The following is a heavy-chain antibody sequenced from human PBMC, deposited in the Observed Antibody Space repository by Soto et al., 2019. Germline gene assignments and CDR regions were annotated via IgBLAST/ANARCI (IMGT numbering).Heavy chain of an antibody. CDR3: AADIRLYCSGGSCYFSPEVWYYYMDV. Sequence: GASVKVSCKASGFTFTSSAMQWVRQARGQRLEWIGWIVVGSGNTNYAQKFQERVTITRDMSTSTAYMELSSLRSEDTAVYYCAADIRLYCSGGSCYFSPEVWYYYMDVWGKGTTVTVSS. J-gene: IGHJ6*03. V-gene: IGHV1-58*02. D-gene: IGHD2-15*01. CDR2: IVVGSGNT. CDR1: GFTFTSSA.